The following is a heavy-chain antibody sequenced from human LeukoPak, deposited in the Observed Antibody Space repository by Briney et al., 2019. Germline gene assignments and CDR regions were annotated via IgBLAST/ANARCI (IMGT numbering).Heavy chain of an antibody. Sequence: SETLSLTCTVSGDSVRTSNYYWSWIRQPPGKGLEWIGYIHYSGNTNYNTSLKSRVTISVDTSKGQFSLKLSSVTAADTAVYYCARHTRRSGNYFENWGQGTLVTVSS. CDR3: ARHTRRSGNYFEN. CDR1: GDSVRTSNYY. CDR2: IHYSGNT. D-gene: IGHD1-1*01. J-gene: IGHJ4*02. V-gene: IGHV4-61*01.